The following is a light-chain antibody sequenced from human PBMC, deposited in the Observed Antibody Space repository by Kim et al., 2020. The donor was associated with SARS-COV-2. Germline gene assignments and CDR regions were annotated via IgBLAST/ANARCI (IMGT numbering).Light chain of an antibody. Sequence: SSELTQDPDVSVALGQTVRITCQGDILRNYYATWYQQKPGQAPVVVIYGENKRPSGIPDRFSGSTSGNTASLTITGAQAEDEADYHCDSRDSSGYQVVFGAGTQLTVL. CDR3: DSRDSSGYQVV. J-gene: IGLJ2*01. CDR1: ILRNYY. CDR2: GEN. V-gene: IGLV3-19*01.